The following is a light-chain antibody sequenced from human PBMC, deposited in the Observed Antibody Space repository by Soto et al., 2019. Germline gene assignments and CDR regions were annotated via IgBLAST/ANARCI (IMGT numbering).Light chain of an antibody. CDR3: QQYGSSPKT. Sequence: EIVLTQSPGTLSLSPGEGATLSCRASQSVSSSQLAWYQQKPGQAPRLLVYGASSRATGIPDRFSGSGSGTDLTLTISRLESGDFAVYYCQQYGSSPKTFGQGTKVEIK. CDR1: QSVSSSQ. CDR2: GAS. J-gene: IGKJ1*01. V-gene: IGKV3-20*01.